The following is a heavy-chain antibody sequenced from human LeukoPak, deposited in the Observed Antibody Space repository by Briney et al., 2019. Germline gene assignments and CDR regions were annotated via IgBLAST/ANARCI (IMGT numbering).Heavy chain of an antibody. V-gene: IGHV3-23*01. CDR3: ATRWSDPFDY. Sequence: GGSLRLSCAASGSTFSSYAMSWDRQAPGKGLEWVSAISGSGGSTYYADSVKGRFNISRDNSKNTLYLQMNSLRAEDTAAYYCATRWSDPFDYWGQGTLVTVSS. D-gene: IGHD6-13*01. CDR1: GSTFSSYA. CDR2: ISGSGGST. J-gene: IGHJ4*02.